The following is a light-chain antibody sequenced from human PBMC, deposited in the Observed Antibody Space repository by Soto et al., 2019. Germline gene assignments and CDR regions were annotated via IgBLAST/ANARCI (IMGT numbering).Light chain of an antibody. Sequence: EIVVTQSPATLSVSPGERVTLSCRAIQSVSSSLAWYQQRPGQAPRLLIYDTSTRAAGIAARFSGSGSGTEFTLTISSLQSEDSAGYYCQQYGSSPRTFGQGTQVEIK. CDR2: DTS. CDR1: QSVSSS. CDR3: QQYGSSPRT. V-gene: IGKV3-15*01. J-gene: IGKJ1*01.